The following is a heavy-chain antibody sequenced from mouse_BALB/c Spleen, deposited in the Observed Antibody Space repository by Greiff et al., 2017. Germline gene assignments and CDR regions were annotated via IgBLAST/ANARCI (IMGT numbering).Heavy chain of an antibody. CDR1: GFTFSSFG. Sequence: EVKLVESGGGLVQPGGSRKLSCAACGFTFSSFGMHWVRQAPEKGLEWVAYISSGSSTIYYADTVKGRFTISRDNPKNTLFLQMTSLRSEDTAMYYCARALTGYFDYWGQGTTLTVSS. J-gene: IGHJ2*01. V-gene: IGHV5-17*02. CDR3: ARALTGYFDY. CDR2: ISSGSSTI. D-gene: IGHD4-1*01.